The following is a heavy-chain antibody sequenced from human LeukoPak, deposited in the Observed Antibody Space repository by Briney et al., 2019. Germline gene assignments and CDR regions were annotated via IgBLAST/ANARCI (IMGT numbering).Heavy chain of an antibody. CDR1: GLTFSTYS. D-gene: IGHD6-19*01. Sequence: GGSLRLSCAVSGLTFSTYSMTWVRQGPGKGLEWVSSIYNSGAKIFYADSVKGRFTISRDNSKNMLYLQMNSLRVEDTAVFYCAKDVAPDSGWDLDYWGQGTLVTVSS. CDR2: IYNSGAKI. CDR3: AKDVAPDSGWDLDY. J-gene: IGHJ4*02. V-gene: IGHV3-23*01.